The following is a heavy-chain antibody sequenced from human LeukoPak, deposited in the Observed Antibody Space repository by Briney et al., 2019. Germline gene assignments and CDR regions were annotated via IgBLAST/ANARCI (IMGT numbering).Heavy chain of an antibody. Sequence: GGSLRLSCVASGFTFSRYWMSWVRQAPGKGLEWVAKIKQDGSGEYYLDSVKGRFTISRDNAKNSLYLQMNSLRADDTAVYYCARGRDIVATIWIDYWGQGTLVTVSS. CDR1: GFTFSRYW. J-gene: IGHJ4*02. CDR2: IKQDGSGE. D-gene: IGHD5-12*01. CDR3: ARGRDIVATIWIDY. V-gene: IGHV3-7*03.